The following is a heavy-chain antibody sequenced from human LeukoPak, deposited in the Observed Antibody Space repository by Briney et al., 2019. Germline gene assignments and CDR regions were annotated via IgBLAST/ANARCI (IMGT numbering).Heavy chain of an antibody. CDR3: ARMVLMVYARHYYYYGMDV. V-gene: IGHV4-34*01. D-gene: IGHD2-8*01. CDR1: GGSFSGYY. Sequence: SETLSLTCAVYGGSFSGYYWSWIRQPPGKGLEWIGEINHSGSTNYNPSLKSRVTISVDTSKNQFSLKLSSVTAADTAVYYCARMVLMVYARHYYYYGMDVWGQGTTVTVSS. J-gene: IGHJ6*02. CDR2: INHSGST.